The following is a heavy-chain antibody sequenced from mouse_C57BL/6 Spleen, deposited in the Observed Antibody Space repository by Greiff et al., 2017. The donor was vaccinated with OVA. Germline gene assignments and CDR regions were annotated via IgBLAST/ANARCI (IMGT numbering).Heavy chain of an antibody. D-gene: IGHD1-1*01. Sequence: QVQLQQSGAELVRPGASVTLSCKASGYTFTDYEMHWVKQTPVHGLEWIGAIDPETGGTAYNQKFKGKAILTADKSSSTAYMELRSLTSEDSAVYYGTRWDYYGSRGYYAMDYWGQGTSVTVSS. CDR2: IDPETGGT. J-gene: IGHJ4*01. V-gene: IGHV1-15*01. CDR3: TRWDYYGSRGYYAMDY. CDR1: GYTFTDYE.